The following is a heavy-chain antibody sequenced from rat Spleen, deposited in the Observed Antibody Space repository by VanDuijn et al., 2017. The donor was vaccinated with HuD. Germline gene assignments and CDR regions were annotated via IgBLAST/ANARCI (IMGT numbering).Heavy chain of an antibody. J-gene: IGHJ2*01. D-gene: IGHD1-2*01. CDR3: ASSYMPFDY. V-gene: IGHV2S8*01. CDR1: GFSLSSYG. Sequence: QVQLKESGPGLVQPSQTLSLTCTVSGFSLSSYGVIWVRQPPGKGLEWIAAISTGGITYYNSGLKSRLGISRDTSKSQVFLKMNSLQTEDTATYYCASSYMPFDYWGQGVMVTVSS. CDR2: ISTGGIT.